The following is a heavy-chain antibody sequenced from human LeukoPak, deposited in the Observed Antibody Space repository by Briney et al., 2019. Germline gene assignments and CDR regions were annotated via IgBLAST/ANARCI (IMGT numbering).Heavy chain of an antibody. Sequence: ASVKVSCKASGYTFTSYGISWVRQAPGQGLEWMGGIIPIFGTANYAQKFQGRVTITADESTSTAYMELSSLRSEDTAVYYCARARGIVGATDDAFDIWGQGTMVTVSS. CDR1: GYTFTSYG. CDR2: IIPIFGTA. D-gene: IGHD1-26*01. J-gene: IGHJ3*02. V-gene: IGHV1-69*13. CDR3: ARARGIVGATDDAFDI.